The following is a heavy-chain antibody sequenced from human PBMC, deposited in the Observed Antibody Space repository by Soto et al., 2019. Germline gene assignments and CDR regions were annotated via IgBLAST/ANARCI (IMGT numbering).Heavy chain of an antibody. CDR2: INRSGGST. V-gene: IGHV1-46*03. D-gene: IGHD2-8*01. Sequence: QVQLVQSGAEVKKPGASVKDSCKASGYTFTSYYMHWVRQAPGQGLGWMGIINRSGGSTSYAQKFQESVTTARDTSASTVYMELSSLRCEDTAVYYCSRGTSIPDARGAHYFMDAWGKGSTVCVCS. CDR3: SRGTSIPDARGAHYFMDA. CDR1: GYTFTSYY. J-gene: IGHJ6*03.